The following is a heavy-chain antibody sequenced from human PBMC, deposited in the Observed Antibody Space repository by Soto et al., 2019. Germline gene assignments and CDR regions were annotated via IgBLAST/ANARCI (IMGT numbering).Heavy chain of an antibody. CDR1: GGTFSSYT. V-gene: IGHV1-69*02. CDR3: AGAIAAAGTYYSYGMDV. Sequence: QVQLVQSGAEVKKPGSSVKVSCKASGGTFSSYTISWVRQAPGQGLEWMGRIIPILGIANYAQKFQGRVTITAXXSXSXXYMELSSLRSEDTAVYYCAGAIAAAGTYYSYGMDVWGQGTTVTVSS. D-gene: IGHD6-13*01. J-gene: IGHJ6*02. CDR2: IIPILGIA.